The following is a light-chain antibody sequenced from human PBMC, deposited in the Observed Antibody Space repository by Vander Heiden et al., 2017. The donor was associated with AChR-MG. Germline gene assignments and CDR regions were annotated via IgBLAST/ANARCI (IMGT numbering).Light chain of an antibody. CDR2: EVS. V-gene: IGLV2-23*02. J-gene: IGLJ2*01. Sequence: QSALTQPASVSGSPGQSITNPCSGTSSDVGRYNPVSWYQQHPGKAPKLMIYEVSKRPSVVSNRFSGSKSGNTASLTITGLQAEDEADYYCCSYAGSSTVVFGGGTKLTVL. CDR1: SSDVGRYNP. CDR3: CSYAGSSTVV.